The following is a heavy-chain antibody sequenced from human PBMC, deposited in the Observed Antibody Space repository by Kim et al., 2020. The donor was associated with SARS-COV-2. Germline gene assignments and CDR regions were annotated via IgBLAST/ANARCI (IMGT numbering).Heavy chain of an antibody. CDR1: GYTFTSYY. CDR3: AREPGSGADFWSGTYYYYYMDV. CDR2: INPSGGST. J-gene: IGHJ6*03. V-gene: IGHV1-46*01. D-gene: IGHD3-3*01. Sequence: ASVKVSCKASGYTFTSYYMHWVRQAPGQGLEWMGIINPSGGSTSYAQKFQGRVTMTRDTSTRTDYMELSSLRSEDTAVYYCAREPGSGADFWSGTYYYYYMDVWGKGTTVTVSS.